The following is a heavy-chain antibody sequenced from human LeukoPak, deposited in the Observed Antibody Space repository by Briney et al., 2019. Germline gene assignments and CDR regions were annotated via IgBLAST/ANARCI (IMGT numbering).Heavy chain of an antibody. J-gene: IGHJ4*02. Sequence: PSETLSLTCTVSGGSISSSSYYWGWIRQPPGKGLEWIGSIYYGGSTYYNPSLKSRVTISVDTSKNQFSLKLSSVTAADTAVYYCARHLLLYQLPFYFDYWGQGTLVTVSS. V-gene: IGHV4-39*01. CDR2: IYYGGST. CDR3: ARHLLLYQLPFYFDY. CDR1: GGSISSSSYY. D-gene: IGHD2-2*01.